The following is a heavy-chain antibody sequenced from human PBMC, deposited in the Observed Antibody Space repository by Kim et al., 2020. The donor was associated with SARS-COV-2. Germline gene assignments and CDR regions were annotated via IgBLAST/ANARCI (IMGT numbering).Heavy chain of an antibody. CDR2: IIPIFGTA. CDR3: ASRYYYDSSGYYKAYYYYGMDI. Sequence: SVKVSCKASGGTFSSYAISWVRQAPGQGLEWMGGIIPIFGTANYAQKFQGRVTITADESTSTAYMELSSLRSEDTAVYYCASRYYYDSSGYYKAYYYYGMDIWGQVTTVTVSS. CDR1: GGTFSSYA. J-gene: IGHJ6*02. V-gene: IGHV1-69*13. D-gene: IGHD3-22*01.